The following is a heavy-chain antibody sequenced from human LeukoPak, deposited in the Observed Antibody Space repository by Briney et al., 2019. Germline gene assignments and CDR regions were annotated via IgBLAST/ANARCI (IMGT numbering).Heavy chain of an antibody. CDR3: ARGGIRRYYYGSGSYFDY. J-gene: IGHJ4*02. V-gene: IGHV4-39*07. CDR2: INHSGST. CDR1: GGSVSSSSYY. Sequence: PSETLSLTCTVSGGSVSSSSYYWGWIRQPPGKGLEWIGEINHSGSTNYNPSLKSRVTISVDTSKNQFSLKLSSVTAADTAVYYCARGGIRRYYYGSGSYFDYWGQGTLVTVSS. D-gene: IGHD3-10*01.